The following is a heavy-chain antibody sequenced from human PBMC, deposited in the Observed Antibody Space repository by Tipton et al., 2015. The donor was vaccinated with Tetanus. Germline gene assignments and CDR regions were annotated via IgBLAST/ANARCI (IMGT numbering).Heavy chain of an antibody. V-gene: IGHV3-48*02. Sequence: SLRLSCAASGFNFKTLGINWVRQAPGKGLEWSSYISSSGTTMYYADSVKGRFTISRDNAKNSLFLQMNSLRDEDTAVYYCVNFATSWGQGTLVTVSS. CDR1: GFNFKTLG. CDR2: ISSSGTTM. J-gene: IGHJ5*02. CDR3: VNFATS.